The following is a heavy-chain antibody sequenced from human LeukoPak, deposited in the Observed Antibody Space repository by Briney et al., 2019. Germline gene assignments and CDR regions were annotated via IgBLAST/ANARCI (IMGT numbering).Heavy chain of an antibody. V-gene: IGHV1-8*03. CDR3: ARGRDWLRWFDP. Sequence: ASVXXXXKASGYTFTSYDINWVRQATGQGLEGLGWMNPNSGNTGYAQKFQGRVTITRNTSISTAYMEVSSLTSDDTAVYYCARGRDWLRWFDPWGQGTLVTVSS. J-gene: IGHJ5*02. D-gene: IGHD3/OR15-3a*01. CDR2: MNPNSGNT. CDR1: GYTFTSYD.